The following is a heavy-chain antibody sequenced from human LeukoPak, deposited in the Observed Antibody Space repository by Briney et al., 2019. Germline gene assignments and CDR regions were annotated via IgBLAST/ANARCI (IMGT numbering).Heavy chain of an antibody. CDR1: GFTFSSYT. V-gene: IGHV3-21*01. J-gene: IGHJ3*02. CDR2: ISSSSSYK. CDR3: ARSQNALDI. Sequence: PGGSLRLSCAASGFTFSSYTMNWVRQAPGKGLEWVSSISSSSSYKYYADSVKGRFTISRDNAKNSLYLQMNSLRAEDTAVYYCARSQNALDIWGQGTMVTVSS.